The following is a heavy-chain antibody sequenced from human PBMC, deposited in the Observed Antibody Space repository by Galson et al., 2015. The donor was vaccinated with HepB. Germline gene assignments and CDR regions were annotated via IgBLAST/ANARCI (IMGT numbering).Heavy chain of an antibody. CDR2: ISYDGSNK. J-gene: IGHJ4*02. D-gene: IGHD3-22*01. CDR1: GFTFSSYA. CDR3: ARGSYYYDSSGYPYFDY. V-gene: IGHV3-30-3*01. Sequence: SLRLSCAASGFTFSSYAMHWVRQAPGKGLEWVAVISYDGSNKYYADSVKGRFTISRDNSKNTLYLQMNSLRAEDTAVYYCARGSYYYDSSGYPYFDYWGQGTLVTVSS.